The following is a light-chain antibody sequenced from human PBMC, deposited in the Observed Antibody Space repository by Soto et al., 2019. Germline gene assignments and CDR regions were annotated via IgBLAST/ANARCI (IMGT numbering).Light chain of an antibody. CDR1: QNINTW. J-gene: IGKJ2*01. V-gene: IGKV1-5*03. CDR2: KAS. CDR3: QQCTSYYT. Sequence: DIQMTQSPSTLSASVGDRVTFTCRASQNINTWLAWYQQRPGEAPKLLIYKASTLKSGVPSRFSGSGSGTEFTLTISSLQPDDFATYYCQQCTSYYTFGQGTKLEIK.